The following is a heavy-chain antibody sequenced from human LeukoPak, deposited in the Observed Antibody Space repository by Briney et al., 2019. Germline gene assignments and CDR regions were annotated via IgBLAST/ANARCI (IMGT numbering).Heavy chain of an antibody. CDR3: ARDGDSPMVDFDY. D-gene: IGHD5-18*01. V-gene: IGHV1-2*02. Sequence: ASVKVSCKTSGYTFTDFYFYWLRQAPGQGLEWVGWIFPRNGDTNYAQKFQDRVTLTRDTSISTAYMVLSRLTSDDTAIYYCARDGDSPMVDFDYWGQGTLVTVSS. CDR1: GYTFTDFY. J-gene: IGHJ4*02. CDR2: IFPRNGDT.